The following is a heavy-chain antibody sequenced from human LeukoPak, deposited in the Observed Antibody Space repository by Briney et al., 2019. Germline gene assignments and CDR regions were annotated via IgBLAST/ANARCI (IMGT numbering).Heavy chain of an antibody. CDR2: ISSSSSYI. CDR3: ASPDYDILTGYYIH. D-gene: IGHD3-9*01. V-gene: IGHV3-21*01. J-gene: IGHJ4*02. Sequence: PGGSLRLFCAASGVTFSSYSMNWVRQAPGRGLEWVSSISSSSSYIYYADSVKGRFTISRDNAKNSLYLQMNSLRAEDTAVYYCASPDYDILTGYYIHWGQGTLVTVSS. CDR1: GVTFSSYS.